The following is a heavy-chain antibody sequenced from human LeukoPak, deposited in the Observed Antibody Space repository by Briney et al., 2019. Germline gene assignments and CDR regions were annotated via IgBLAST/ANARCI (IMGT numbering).Heavy chain of an antibody. CDR2: ISAYNGNT. CDR1: GSTFTRYG. D-gene: IGHD2-8*01. J-gene: IGHJ3*02. CDR3: ARDRVNGAFDI. Sequence: ASVKVSCKASGSTFTRYGISWVRQAPGHGLGWLGWISAYNGNTNYAQKLQGRVTMTTDTSTSTAYMELRSLTSDDTAVYYCARDRVNGAFDIWGQGTMVTVSS. V-gene: IGHV1-18*01.